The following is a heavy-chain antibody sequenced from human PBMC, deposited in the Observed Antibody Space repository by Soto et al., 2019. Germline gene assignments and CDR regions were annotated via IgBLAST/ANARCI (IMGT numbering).Heavy chain of an antibody. J-gene: IGHJ4*01. CDR2: IKHDGSEQ. V-gene: IGHV3-7*01. Sequence: GGSLRLSCAAYGFTFSRYWLSWVRQAPGRGLEWVANIKHDGSEQYYVDSVKGRFTISRDNAQNLVYLQMNSLRAEDAAIYYCTSDDEVFFESWGQGTLVTVSS. CDR3: TSDDEVFFES. CDR1: GFTFSRYW.